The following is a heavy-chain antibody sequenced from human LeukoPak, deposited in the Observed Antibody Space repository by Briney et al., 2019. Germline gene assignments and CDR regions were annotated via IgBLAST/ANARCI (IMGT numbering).Heavy chain of an antibody. CDR1: GGTFSSYA. CDR2: IIPIFGTA. V-gene: IGHV1-69*06. D-gene: IGHD2-2*01. Sequence: SVKVSCKASGGTFSSYAISWVRQAPGQGLEWMGGIIPIFGTANYAQKFQGRVTITADKSTSTAYMELSSLRSEDTAVYYCARGSGVVVVPAAIDYFDYWGQGALVTVSS. CDR3: ARGSGVVVVPAAIDYFDY. J-gene: IGHJ4*02.